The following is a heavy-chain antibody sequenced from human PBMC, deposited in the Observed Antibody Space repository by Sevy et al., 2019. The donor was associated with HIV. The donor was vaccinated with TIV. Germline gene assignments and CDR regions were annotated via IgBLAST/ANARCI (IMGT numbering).Heavy chain of an antibody. Sequence: ASVKVSCKASGYTFTSYDINWVRQATGQGLEWMGWMNPNSGNTGYAQKFQGRVNMTRNTSISTAYMELSSLRSEDTAVYYCASSYDSSGYYRYWGQGTLVTVSS. J-gene: IGHJ4*02. V-gene: IGHV1-8*01. CDR3: ASSYDSSGYYRY. CDR2: MNPNSGNT. CDR1: GYTFTSYD. D-gene: IGHD3-22*01.